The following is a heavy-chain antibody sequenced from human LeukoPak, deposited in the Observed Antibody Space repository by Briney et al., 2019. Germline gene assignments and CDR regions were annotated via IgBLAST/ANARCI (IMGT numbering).Heavy chain of an antibody. CDR3: ARKFGL. Sequence: GGSLRLSCAVSGITLSNYGMGWVRQAPGKGLEWVAGISDSGGRTNYTDSVKGRFTISRDNAKNSLYLQMNSLRAEDTAVYYCARKFGLWGQGTLVTVSS. V-gene: IGHV3-48*04. J-gene: IGHJ4*02. D-gene: IGHD3-16*01. CDR1: GITLSNYG. CDR2: ISDSGGRT.